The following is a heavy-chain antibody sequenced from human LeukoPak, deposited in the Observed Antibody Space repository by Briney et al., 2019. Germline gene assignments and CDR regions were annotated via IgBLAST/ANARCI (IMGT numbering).Heavy chain of an antibody. J-gene: IGHJ1*01. D-gene: IGHD2-15*01. CDR2: ISNTGGST. CDR1: GFSFNTYA. CDR3: AQQVGYCSSGSCYFTY. Sequence: GGSLRLSCAASGFSFNTYAMSWVRQAPGKGLEWVSAISNTGGSTYYADSVKGRFTISRDKSKNTLSLQMSSLRAEDTAVYYCAQQVGYCSSGSCYFTYWGQGTLVTVSS. V-gene: IGHV3-23*01.